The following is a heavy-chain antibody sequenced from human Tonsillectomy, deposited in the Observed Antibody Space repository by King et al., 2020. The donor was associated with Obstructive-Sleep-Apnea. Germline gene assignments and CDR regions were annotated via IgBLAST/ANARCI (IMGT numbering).Heavy chain of an antibody. CDR2: ISYDGSNK. CDR1: GFTFSSYG. CDR3: AKDAYGSGSYYGLNAFDI. V-gene: IGHV3-30*18. D-gene: IGHD3-10*01. Sequence: QVQLVESGGGVVQPGRSLRLSCVVSGFTFSSYGMHWVRQAPGKGLEWVAVISYDGSNKYYADSVKGRFTISRDNSKNTLYLQMISLRAEDTAVYYCAKDAYGSGSYYGLNAFDIWDQGTMVTVSS. J-gene: IGHJ3*02.